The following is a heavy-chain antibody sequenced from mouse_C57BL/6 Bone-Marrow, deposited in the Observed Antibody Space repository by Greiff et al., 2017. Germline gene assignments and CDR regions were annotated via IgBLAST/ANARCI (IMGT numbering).Heavy chain of an antibody. D-gene: IGHD4-1*01. CDR2: IRNKANGYTT. CDR1: GFTFTAYY. CDR3: ARYGKLTGPFAY. V-gene: IGHV7-3*01. Sequence: EVKLMESGGGLVQPGGSLSLSCAASGFTFTAYYMSWVRQPPGKALEWLGFIRNKANGYTTEYSASVKGRFTISRDNSQSILYLQMNALRAEDSATYYCARYGKLTGPFAYWGQGTLGTVSA. J-gene: IGHJ3*01.